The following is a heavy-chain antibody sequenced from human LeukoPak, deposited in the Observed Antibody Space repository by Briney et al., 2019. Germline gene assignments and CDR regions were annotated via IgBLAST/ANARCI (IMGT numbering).Heavy chain of an antibody. D-gene: IGHD4-23*01. V-gene: IGHV3-30-3*01. Sequence: PGGSLRLSCAASGFTFSSYAMHWVRQAPGKGLEWVAVISYDGSNKYYADSVKGRFTISRDNSKNTLYLQMNSLRAEDTAVYYCARERPDYGGKSYYYYGMDVWGQGTTVTVSS. CDR1: GFTFSSYA. J-gene: IGHJ6*02. CDR3: ARERPDYGGKSYYYYGMDV. CDR2: ISYDGSNK.